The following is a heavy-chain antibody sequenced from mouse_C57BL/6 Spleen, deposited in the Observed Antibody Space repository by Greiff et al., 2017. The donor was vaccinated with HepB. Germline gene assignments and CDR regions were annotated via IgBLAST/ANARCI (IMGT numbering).Heavy chain of an antibody. CDR1: GYTFTSYW. J-gene: IGHJ4*01. V-gene: IGHV1-55*01. CDR2: IYPGSGST. D-gene: IGHD4-1*01. CDR3: ARDDWDGGYAMDD. Sequence: VQLQQPGAELVKPGASVKMSCKASGYTFTSYWITWVKQRPGQGLEWIGDIYPGSGSTNYNEKFKSKATLTVDTSSSTAYMQLSSLTSEDSAVYDCARDDWDGGYAMDDWGQGTSVTVSS.